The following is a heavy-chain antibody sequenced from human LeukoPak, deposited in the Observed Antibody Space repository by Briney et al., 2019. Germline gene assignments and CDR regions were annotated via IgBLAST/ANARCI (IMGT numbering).Heavy chain of an antibody. CDR2: INGDGSST. D-gene: IGHD3-10*02. CDR1: GFTFRSYW. Sequence: GGSLRLSCEASGFTFRSYWMHWVRQAPGRGLVWVSRINGDGSSTSYADSVKGRFTISRDNAKNSLYLQMSSLRAEDTAVYYCAELGITMIGGVWGKGTTVTISS. J-gene: IGHJ6*04. V-gene: IGHV3-74*01. CDR3: AELGITMIGGV.